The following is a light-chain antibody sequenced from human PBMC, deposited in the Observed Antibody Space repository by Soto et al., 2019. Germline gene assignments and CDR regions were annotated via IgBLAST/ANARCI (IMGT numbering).Light chain of an antibody. CDR1: QSVSSSY. J-gene: IGKJ5*01. CDR2: GAS. Sequence: EIVLTQSPGTLSLSPGERATLSCRASQSVSSSYLAWYQQKPGQAPRLLMYGASSRATGIPDRFSGSGSGTDFTLTISGLEPEEFAVYFCQQYGSSPITFGQGPRLEIK. V-gene: IGKV3-20*01. CDR3: QQYGSSPIT.